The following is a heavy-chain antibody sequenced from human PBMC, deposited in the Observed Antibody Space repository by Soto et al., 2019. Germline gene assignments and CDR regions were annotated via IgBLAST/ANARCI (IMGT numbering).Heavy chain of an antibody. D-gene: IGHD3-22*01. CDR3: AKDRSVVMRLFGHYYYYGMDV. CDR1: GFTFSSYA. Sequence: GGSLRLSCAASGFTFSSYAMSWVRQAPGKGLEWVSAISGSGGSTYYADSVKGRFTISRDNSKNTMYLQMNSLRAEDTAVYYCAKDRSVVMRLFGHYYYYGMDVWGQGTTVTVSS. CDR2: ISGSGGST. J-gene: IGHJ6*02. V-gene: IGHV3-23*01.